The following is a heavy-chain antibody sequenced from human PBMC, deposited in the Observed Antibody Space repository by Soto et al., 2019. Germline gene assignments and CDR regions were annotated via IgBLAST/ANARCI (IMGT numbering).Heavy chain of an antibody. CDR1: GGSINSHY. V-gene: IGHV4-59*08. Sequence: SETLSLTCTVSGGSINSHYWSLLRQPPGKGLEWIGQIYYSGSTKYKPSLKSRVSISVDTSKNQFSLKVSSATAADTAVYYCARHSNRNYGLYYFDYWGLGALVTVSS. J-gene: IGHJ4*02. CDR3: ARHSNRNYGLYYFDY. D-gene: IGHD4-4*01. CDR2: IYYSGST.